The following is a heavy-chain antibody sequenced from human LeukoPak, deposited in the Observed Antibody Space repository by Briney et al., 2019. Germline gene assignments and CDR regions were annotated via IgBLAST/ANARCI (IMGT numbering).Heavy chain of an antibody. CDR3: ARGDDQSHDAGYFDY. J-gene: IGHJ4*02. D-gene: IGHD1-1*01. V-gene: IGHV4-4*09. Sequence: SSETLSLTCTVSGGSISSYYWSWIRQPPGKGLEWIGYIYTSGSTNYNPSLKSRVTISVDTSKNQFSLKLSSVPAADTAVYYCARGDDQSHDAGYFDYWGQGTLVTVSS. CDR2: IYTSGST. CDR1: GGSISSYY.